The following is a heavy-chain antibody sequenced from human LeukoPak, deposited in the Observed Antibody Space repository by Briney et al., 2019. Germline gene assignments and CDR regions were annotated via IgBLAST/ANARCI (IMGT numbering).Heavy chain of an antibody. CDR1: GFTFKDYA. CDR3: AKGSYYDSSGSFYFDY. V-gene: IGHV3-23*01. Sequence: GGSLRLSCTASGFTFKDYAMYWVRQAPGKGLEWVSGISGSGDSTYYADSVKGRFTISRDNSKNTLYVQVNSLGTEDTAAYYCAKGSYYDSSGSFYFDYWGQGTLVTVSS. J-gene: IGHJ4*02. CDR2: ISGSGDST. D-gene: IGHD3-22*01.